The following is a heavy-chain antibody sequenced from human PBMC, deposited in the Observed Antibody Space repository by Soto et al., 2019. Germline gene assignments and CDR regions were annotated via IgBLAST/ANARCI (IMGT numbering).Heavy chain of an antibody. Sequence: SETLSLTCAVYGGSFSGYYWSWIRQPPGKGLEWIGEINHSGSTNYNPSLKSRVTISVDTSKNQFSLKLSSVTAADTAVYYCARRRSGYFDYWGQGTLVTVSS. CDR3: ARRRSGYFDY. D-gene: IGHD6-19*01. CDR1: GGSFSGYY. J-gene: IGHJ4*02. V-gene: IGHV4-34*01. CDR2: INHSGST.